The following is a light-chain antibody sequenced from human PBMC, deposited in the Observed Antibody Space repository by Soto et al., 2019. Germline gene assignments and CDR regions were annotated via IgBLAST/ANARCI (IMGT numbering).Light chain of an antibody. V-gene: IGKV1-9*01. CDR2: AAS. Sequence: EIQITQSPATLSAYVGDRVTITCRASQGISSYLAWYQQKPGKAPKLLIYAASTLQSGVPSRFSGSGSGTDFTLTISSLQPEDFATYYCQQLNSYPSITFGQGTRPEI. CDR1: QGISSY. CDR3: QQLNSYPSIT. J-gene: IGKJ5*01.